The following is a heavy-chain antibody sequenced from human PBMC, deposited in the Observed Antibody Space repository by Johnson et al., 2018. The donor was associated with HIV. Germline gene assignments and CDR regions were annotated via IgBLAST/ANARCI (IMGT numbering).Heavy chain of an antibody. CDR3: AKGRAQHLDGGAFDI. CDR2: ISYDGSNK. J-gene: IGHJ3*02. V-gene: IGHV3-30*18. CDR1: QFTFGAYG. Sequence: QVQLVESGGGVVQPGRSLRLSCAASQFTFGAYGMHWVRQAPGKGLEWVAVISYDGSNKYYADSVKGRFTISRDNSKNTLFLQMNSLGPEDTAVYYCAKGRAQHLDGGAFDIWGQGTMVTVSS. D-gene: IGHD6-13*01.